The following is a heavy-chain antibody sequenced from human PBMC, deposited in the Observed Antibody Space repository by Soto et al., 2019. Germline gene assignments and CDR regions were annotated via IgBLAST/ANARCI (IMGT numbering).Heavy chain of an antibody. CDR2: MYHSGST. J-gene: IGHJ4*02. CDR1: GGSISSGGYS. Sequence: PSETLSLTCAVSGGSISSGGYSWSWIRQPPGKGLEWIGYMYHSGSTYYNPSLKSRVTISIDRPKNQFSLKLSSVTAADTAVYYCARARIPGSSWLVYYFDTWGQGTLVTVSS. D-gene: IGHD6-13*01. V-gene: IGHV4-30-2*01. CDR3: ARARIPGSSWLVYYFDT.